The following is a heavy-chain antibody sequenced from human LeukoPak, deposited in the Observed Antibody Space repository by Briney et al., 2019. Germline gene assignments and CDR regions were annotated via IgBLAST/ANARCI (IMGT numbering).Heavy chain of an antibody. V-gene: IGHV4-59*01. D-gene: IGHD5-18*01. CDR2: IYYSGST. CDR3: ARDQGSGIWDTALVN. CDR1: GGSISTYY. J-gene: IGHJ4*02. Sequence: PSETLSLTCAVSGGSISTYYWPWIRQPPGKGLEWIGYIYYSGSTNYNPSLKSRLTISVDTSKNQFSLKLSSVTAADTVVYYCARDQGSGIWDTALVNWGQGTLVTVSS.